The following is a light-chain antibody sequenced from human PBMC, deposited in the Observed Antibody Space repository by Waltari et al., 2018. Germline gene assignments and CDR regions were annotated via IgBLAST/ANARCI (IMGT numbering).Light chain of an antibody. V-gene: IGKV3-20*01. Sequence: EIVLTQSPGLLSLSPGERATLSCRASQSVSSSYLAWFRQRPGQAPRLLIYGVSSRATGIPDRFSGSGSGTDFTLVISRLEPEDFAVYYCQQYADSPLTFGQGTSLEIK. CDR1: QSVSSSY. CDR3: QQYADSPLT. CDR2: GVS. J-gene: IGKJ2*01.